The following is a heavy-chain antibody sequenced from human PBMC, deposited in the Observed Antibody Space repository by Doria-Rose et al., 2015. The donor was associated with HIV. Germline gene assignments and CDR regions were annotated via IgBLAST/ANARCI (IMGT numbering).Heavy chain of an antibody. J-gene: IGHJ4*02. Sequence: ESGPVLVKPTETLTLTCTVSGVSLSSPGMGVSWIRQPPGKALEWLANIFSDDGRSYNTSLKSRLTISGGTSKSQVVLTMTDMDPVDTATYYCARIKSSRWYHKYYFDFWGRGTLVIVSA. CDR1: GVSLSSPGMG. D-gene: IGHD6-13*01. CDR2: IFSDDGR. CDR3: ARIKSSRWYHKYYFDF. V-gene: IGHV2-26*01.